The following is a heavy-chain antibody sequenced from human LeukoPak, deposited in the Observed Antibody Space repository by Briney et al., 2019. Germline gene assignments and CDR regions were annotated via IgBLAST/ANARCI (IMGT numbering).Heavy chain of an antibody. Sequence: GGSLRLSCAASGFTFSSYWMHWVRQAPGKGLVWVSRINSDGSSTSYADSVKGRFTISRDHAKNTLYLQMNSLRAEDTAVYYCARGHIVVLTAPDNWGQGTLVTVSS. CDR2: INSDGSST. J-gene: IGHJ4*02. V-gene: IGHV3-74*01. CDR3: ARGHIVVLTAPDN. D-gene: IGHD2-21*02. CDR1: GFTFSSYW.